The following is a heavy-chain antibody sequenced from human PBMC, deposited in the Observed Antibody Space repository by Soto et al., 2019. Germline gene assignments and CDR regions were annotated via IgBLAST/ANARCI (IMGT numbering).Heavy chain of an antibody. CDR3: ARGGREQLSRPFDL. D-gene: IGHD1-26*01. CDR2: IKDDGTEK. J-gene: IGHJ4*02. V-gene: IGHV3-7*04. CDR1: GFTYSIYW. Sequence: EVQLVESGGGLVQPGGSLKLSCAASGFTYSIYWMSWVRQAPGKGLEWVANIKDDGTEKYYVDSVKGRFTVSRDNAKNLMSLRMNSVRVEDTAVYYCARGGREQLSRPFDLWGQGTLVTVSS.